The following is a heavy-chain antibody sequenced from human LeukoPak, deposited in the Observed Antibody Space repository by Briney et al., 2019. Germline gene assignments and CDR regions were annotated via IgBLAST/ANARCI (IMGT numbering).Heavy chain of an antibody. J-gene: IGHJ6*02. CDR2: ISGSAGST. D-gene: IGHD6-13*01. CDR3: ARDLGSWYRASGMDV. Sequence: QSGGSLRPSCAASGFTFTSYAMNWVRHAPGKGLEWVSAISGSAGSTYYADSGKGRSTLSRHNSKNTPYLQMNSLRPDATAVYYCARDLGSWYRASGMDVWGQGTTVTVSS. V-gene: IGHV3-23*01. CDR1: GFTFTSYA.